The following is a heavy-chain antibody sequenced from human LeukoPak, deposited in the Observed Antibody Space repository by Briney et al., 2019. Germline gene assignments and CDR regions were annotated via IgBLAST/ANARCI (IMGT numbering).Heavy chain of an antibody. V-gene: IGHV4-39*01. Sequence: SETLSLTSITTSATISTSSANCRWTAPPPGSRPKRTPSIYYSNNTYYNPSLKSRVTISADTSKNQFSLTLGSVSATDTAVYYCVSPRGFSYGYFDYWGQGTLVTVSS. CDR2: IYYSNNT. J-gene: IGHJ4*02. D-gene: IGHD5-18*01. CDR1: SATISTSSAN. CDR3: VSPRGFSYGYFDY.